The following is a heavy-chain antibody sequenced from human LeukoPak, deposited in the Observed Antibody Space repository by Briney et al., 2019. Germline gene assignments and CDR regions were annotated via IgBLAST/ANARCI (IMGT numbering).Heavy chain of an antibody. D-gene: IGHD2-15*01. V-gene: IGHV4-4*07. Sequence: SETLSLTCTVSGGSISSYYWSWIRQPAGKGLEWIGRIYTSGSTNYNPSLKSRVTMSVDTSKNQFSLKLSSVTAADTAVYYCARGGYCSGDSCYSNAFDIWGQGTMVTVSS. CDR1: GGSISSYY. J-gene: IGHJ3*02. CDR3: ARGGYCSGDSCYSNAFDI. CDR2: IYTSGST.